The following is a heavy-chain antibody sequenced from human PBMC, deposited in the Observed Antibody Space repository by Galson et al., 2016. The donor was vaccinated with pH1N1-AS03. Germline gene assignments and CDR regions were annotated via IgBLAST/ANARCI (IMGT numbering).Heavy chain of an antibody. V-gene: IGHV3-49*03. CDR1: GFTFGDYD. CDR3: ARARTSPGSLAGVGFDI. Sequence: SLRLSCAASGFTFGDYDMSWFRQAPGKGLEWVGFIRSKAYGGTTQYAASVKGRFTISRDDSKSIAYLQMNSLKTEDTAVYYCARARTSPGSLAGVGFDIWGQGAMVTVSS. J-gene: IGHJ3*02. CDR2: IRSKAYGGTT.